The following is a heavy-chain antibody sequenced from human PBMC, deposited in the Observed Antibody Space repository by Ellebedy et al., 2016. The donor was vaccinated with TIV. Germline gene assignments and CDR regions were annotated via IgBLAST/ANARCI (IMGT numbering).Heavy chain of an antibody. V-gene: IGHV4-4*07. CDR2: IYPRGNT. Sequence: MPSETLSLTCTVSGASISSYYWSWIRQPAGKGLEWIGRIYPRGNTNNNPSLESRVTMSVDTSKNQFSLKLSSVTAADTAVYYCAREKADYYDSSGYPYFDFWGQGILVTVSS. CDR1: GASISSYY. J-gene: IGHJ4*02. D-gene: IGHD3-22*01. CDR3: AREKADYYDSSGYPYFDF.